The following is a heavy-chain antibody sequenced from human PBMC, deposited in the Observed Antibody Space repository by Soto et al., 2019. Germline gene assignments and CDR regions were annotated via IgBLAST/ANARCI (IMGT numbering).Heavy chain of an antibody. CDR3: ARDLVFDY. CDR2: ISYDGSNK. Sequence: QVQLVESGGGVVQPGRSLRLSCAASGFTFSSYAMHWVRQAPGKGLEWVAVISYDGSNKYYADSVKGRFTISRDNSKNTLYLQMNSLRAEDTAVYYCARDLVFDYWGQGTLVTVSS. D-gene: IGHD3-9*01. J-gene: IGHJ4*02. V-gene: IGHV3-30-3*01. CDR1: GFTFSSYA.